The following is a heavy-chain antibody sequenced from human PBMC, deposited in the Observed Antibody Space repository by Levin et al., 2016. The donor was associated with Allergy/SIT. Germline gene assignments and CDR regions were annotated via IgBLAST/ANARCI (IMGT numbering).Heavy chain of an antibody. CDR2: IYPDGSTT. Sequence: GESLKISCAASGFTFGSYDMHWVRQVPGKGLVWVSRIYPDGSTTNYADSVKGRFTISRDNAKNTLYLQMNSLRVEDTAVYYCTLAYDTTGTKRAFDIWGQGTMVTVSS. J-gene: IGHJ3*02. CDR3: TLAYDTTGTKRAFDI. CDR1: GFTFGSYD. V-gene: IGHV3-74*01. D-gene: IGHD3-22*01.